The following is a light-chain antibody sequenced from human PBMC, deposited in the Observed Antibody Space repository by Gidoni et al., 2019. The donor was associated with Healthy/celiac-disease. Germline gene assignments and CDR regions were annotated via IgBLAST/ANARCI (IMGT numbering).Light chain of an antibody. CDR1: QSVSSN. V-gene: IGKV3-15*01. J-gene: IGKJ3*01. CDR3: QQYNNWPPHIT. CDR2: GAS. Sequence: EIVMTQSPATLSVSPGKRATLSCRASQSVSSNLAWYQQKPGQAPRLLIYGASTRATGIPARFSGSGSGTEFTLTISSLQSEDFAVYYCQQYNNWPPHITFGPGTKVDIK.